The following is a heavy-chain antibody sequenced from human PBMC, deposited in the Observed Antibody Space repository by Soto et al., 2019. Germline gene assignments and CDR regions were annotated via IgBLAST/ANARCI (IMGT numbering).Heavy chain of an antibody. CDR3: ARDGGIQLWLTLDY. D-gene: IGHD5-18*01. CDR2: INAGNGNT. CDR1: GYTFTSYA. V-gene: IGHV1-3*01. J-gene: IGHJ4*02. Sequence: GASVKVSCKASGYTFTSYAMHWVRQAPGQRLEWMGWINAGNGNTKYSQKFQGRVTITRDTSASTAYMELSSLRSEDTAVYYCARDGGIQLWLTLDYWGQGTLVTVSS.